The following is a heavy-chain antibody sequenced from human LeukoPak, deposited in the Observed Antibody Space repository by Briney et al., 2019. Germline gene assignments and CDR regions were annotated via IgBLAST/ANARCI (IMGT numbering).Heavy chain of an antibody. CDR2: ISGSGGST. CDR1: GFTFSSYA. CDR3: ATSYSYGPRRFDY. J-gene: IGHJ4*02. V-gene: IGHV3-23*01. Sequence: PGGSLRLSCAASGFTFSSYAMSWVRQAPGKGLEWVSAISGSGGSTYYADSVKGRFTISRDNSKNRLYLQMNSLRAEDTAVYYCATSYSYGPRRFDYWGQGTLVTVSS. D-gene: IGHD5-18*01.